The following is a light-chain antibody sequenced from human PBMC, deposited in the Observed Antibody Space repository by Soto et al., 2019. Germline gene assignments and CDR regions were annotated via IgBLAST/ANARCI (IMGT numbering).Light chain of an antibody. CDR2: DNK. V-gene: IGLV1-40*01. CDR3: QSYDSSLSGFWV. CDR1: SSNIGAGYD. J-gene: IGLJ3*02. Sequence: QSVLTQPPSVSGAPGQRVTISCTGSSSNIGAGYDVHWYQQLPGTAPKLLIYDNKNRPSGVPDRFSGSKSGTSASLAITGLQAEDEADYYCQSYDSSLSGFWVFGGGTKVTVL.